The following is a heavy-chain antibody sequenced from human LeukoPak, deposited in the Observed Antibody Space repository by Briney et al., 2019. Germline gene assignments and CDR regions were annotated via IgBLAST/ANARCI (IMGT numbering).Heavy chain of an antibody. D-gene: IGHD2-21*01. J-gene: IGHJ3*02. V-gene: IGHV1-69*01. CDR1: GFTFSSYA. CDR2: IIPIFGTA. Sequence: GGSLRLSCAASGFTFSSYAISWVRQAPGQGLEWMGGIIPIFGTANYAQKFQGRVTITADESTSTAYMELSSLRSEDTAVYYCATMDYCGGDCLFAFDIWGQGTMVTVSS. CDR3: ATMDYCGGDCLFAFDI.